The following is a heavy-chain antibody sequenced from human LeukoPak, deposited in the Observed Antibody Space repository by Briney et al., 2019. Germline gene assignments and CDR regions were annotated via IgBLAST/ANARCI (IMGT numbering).Heavy chain of an antibody. Sequence: PGGSLRLSCEASGFTFGDYQMTWIRQAPGKGLEWVSYISSSSSTIYYADSVKGRFTISRDNAKNSLYLQMNSLRDEDTAVYYCARGTRGYSYGYYYWGQGTLVTVSS. CDR2: ISSSSSTI. CDR1: GFTFGDYQ. V-gene: IGHV3-11*04. D-gene: IGHD5-18*01. CDR3: ARGTRGYSYGYYY. J-gene: IGHJ4*02.